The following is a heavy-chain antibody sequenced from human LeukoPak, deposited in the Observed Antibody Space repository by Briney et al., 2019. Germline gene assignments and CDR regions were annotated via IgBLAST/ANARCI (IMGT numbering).Heavy chain of an antibody. CDR1: GGSIRGYY. CDR3: ARARTRLSWLDP. CDR2: INQNAGT. Sequence: SETLSLTCAVPGGSIRGYYWSWVRQSPGKGLEWIGDINQNAGTDYNPSLKSRVTISIDSSKNRISLNVTAATAADTAMYYCARARTRLSWLDPWGQGTLVTVSS. V-gene: IGHV4-34*01. D-gene: IGHD6-6*01. J-gene: IGHJ5*02.